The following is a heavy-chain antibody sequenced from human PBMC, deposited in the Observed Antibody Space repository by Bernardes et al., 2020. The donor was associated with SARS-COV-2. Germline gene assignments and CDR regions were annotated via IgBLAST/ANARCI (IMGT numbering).Heavy chain of an antibody. CDR1: GYTFGSYA. CDR2: ISAYTGNT. V-gene: IGHV1-18*01. D-gene: IGHD6-19*01. CDR3: ARDNGEWLGNYFDY. Sequence: ASVKVSCKSSGYTFGSYAISWVRQAPGQGLEWMGRISAYTGNTEFAQRFQGRVTLTTDTSTSTAYMELRSLKSDDTAQYFCARDNGEWLGNYFDYWGQGTLVTVSS. J-gene: IGHJ4*02.